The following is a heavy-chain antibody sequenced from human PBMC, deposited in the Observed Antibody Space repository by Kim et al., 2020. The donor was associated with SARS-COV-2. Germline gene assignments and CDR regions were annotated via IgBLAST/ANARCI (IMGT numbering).Heavy chain of an antibody. CDR1: GGSISSSSYY. V-gene: IGHV4-39*01. D-gene: IGHD3-9*01. CDR3: ARGTSLRCFDWLQYDYGMDV. J-gene: IGHJ6*02. CDR2: IYYSGST. Sequence: SETLSLTCTVSGGSISSSSYYWGWIRQPPGKGLEWIGSIYYSGSTYYTPSLKSRVTITVDTSKNQFSLKRSSVTAAGTAAYYCARGTSLRCFDWLQYDYGMDVWGRGTTATVSS.